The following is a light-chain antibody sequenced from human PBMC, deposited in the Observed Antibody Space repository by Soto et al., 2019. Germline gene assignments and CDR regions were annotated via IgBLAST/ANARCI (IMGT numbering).Light chain of an antibody. CDR2: EVS. Sequence: QPELTQPASVAWSPRRSITLSCTRTSSDVGNYNFVSWYQQHPGKAPKLMIYEVSKRPSGVSNRFSGSKSGNTASLTISGLQAEDEADYYCCSYAGSNIPLIFGTGTKVTVL. CDR3: CSYAGSNIPLI. J-gene: IGLJ1*01. V-gene: IGLV2-23*02. CDR1: SSDVGNYNF.